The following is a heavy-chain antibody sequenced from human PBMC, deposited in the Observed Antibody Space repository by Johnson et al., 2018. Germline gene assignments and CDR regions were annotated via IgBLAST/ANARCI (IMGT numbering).Heavy chain of an antibody. CDR1: GFTFSSYS. J-gene: IGHJ3*02. CDR3: AKGVVLMEYQDAFGI. D-gene: IGHD2-2*01. Sequence: VQLVQSGGGLVKPGGSLRLSCAASGFTFSSYSMNWVRQAPGKGLEWVSSISSTSSYIYYADSVKGRFTISRDNSTNALYLQMNSRGAEDTAGYYCAKGVVLMEYQDAFGILGQGTMVTVSS. CDR2: ISSTSSYI. V-gene: IGHV3-21*01.